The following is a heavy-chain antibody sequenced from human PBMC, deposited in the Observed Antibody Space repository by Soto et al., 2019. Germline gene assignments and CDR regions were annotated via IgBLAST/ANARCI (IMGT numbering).Heavy chain of an antibody. Sequence: PGGSLRLSCAASGFTVSSNYMIWVRQAPGKGLEWVSFIYSGGNTNYADSVKGRFTISRDDSKNTLYLQMNSLRTEDTAMYYCARAYGDYVRFLLYWGQGTLVTVSS. CDR3: ARAYGDYVRFLLY. V-gene: IGHV3-66*01. CDR1: GFTVSSNY. CDR2: IYSGGNT. J-gene: IGHJ1*01. D-gene: IGHD4-17*01.